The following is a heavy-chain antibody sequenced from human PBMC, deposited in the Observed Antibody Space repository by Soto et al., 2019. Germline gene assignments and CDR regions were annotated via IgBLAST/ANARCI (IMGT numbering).Heavy chain of an antibody. CDR2: IYYSGST. CDR1: GGSISSGGYY. Sequence: QVQLQESGPGLVKPSQTLSLTCTVSGGSISSGGYYWSWIRQHPGKGLEWIGYIYYSGSTYYNPSLKSRVTRSVDTSKNQFSLKLSSVTAADTAVYYCARDRAYDYVWGPLYSFDYWGQGTLVTVSS. V-gene: IGHV4-31*03. CDR3: ARDRAYDYVWGPLYSFDY. J-gene: IGHJ4*02. D-gene: IGHD3-16*01.